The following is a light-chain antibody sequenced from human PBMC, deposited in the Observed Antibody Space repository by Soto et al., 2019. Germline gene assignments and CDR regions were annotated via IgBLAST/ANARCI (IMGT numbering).Light chain of an antibody. CDR1: QGVSSR. Sequence: EIVLTQSPGNLSMSPGERATLSCRASQGVSSRLAWYQHKPGQAPRLLISGASNRATGIPDRFSGSGPGTDFTLTISRLEPEDFALYYCQHYGGSPITFGQGTRLEVK. CDR2: GAS. CDR3: QHYGGSPIT. J-gene: IGKJ5*01. V-gene: IGKV3-20*01.